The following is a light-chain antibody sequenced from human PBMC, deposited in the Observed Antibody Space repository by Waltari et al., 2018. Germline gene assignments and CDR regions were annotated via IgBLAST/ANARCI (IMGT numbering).Light chain of an antibody. CDR1: SSDVGSYNF. CDR2: DAI. CDR3: CSYAGSTTPNWV. V-gene: IGLV2-23*01. J-gene: IGLJ3*02. Sequence: QSALTQPASVSGSPGQSITISCTGISSDVGSYNFVSWYQQHPGNAPKLMLYDAIMLPSWVSDRFSCSKSGNTASLTISGLQGENEGDYYCCSYAGSTTPNWVFGGGTKLTVL.